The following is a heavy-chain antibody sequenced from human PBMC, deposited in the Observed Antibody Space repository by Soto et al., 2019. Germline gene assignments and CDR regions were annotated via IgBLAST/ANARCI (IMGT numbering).Heavy chain of an antibody. D-gene: IGHD6-13*01. CDR3: ARGGVQGQQLVAPDWYFDL. CDR2: INHSGST. V-gene: IGHV4-34*01. CDR1: GGSFSGYY. J-gene: IGHJ2*01. Sequence: SETLSLTCAVYGGSFSGYYWSWIRQPPGKGLEWIGEINHSGSTNYNPSLKSRVTISVDTSKNQFSLKLSSVTAADTAVYYCARGGVQGQQLVAPDWYFDLWGRGTLVTVSS.